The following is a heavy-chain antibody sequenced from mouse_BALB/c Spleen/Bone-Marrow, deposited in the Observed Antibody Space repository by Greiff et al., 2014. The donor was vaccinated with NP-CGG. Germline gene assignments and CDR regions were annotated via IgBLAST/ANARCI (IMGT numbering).Heavy chain of an antibody. J-gene: IGHJ2*01. V-gene: IGHV14-3*02. Sequence: VQLKESGAELVKPGASVRLSCTASGFNIKDTYIHWVKQRPEQGLEWIGRIDPANGNTKYDPKFQGKATITADTSSNTAYLQLSSLTPEDTAVYYCASYRLRTYFDYWGRGTTLTVSS. CDR3: ASYRLRTYFDY. D-gene: IGHD2-14*01. CDR2: IDPANGNT. CDR1: GFNIKDTY.